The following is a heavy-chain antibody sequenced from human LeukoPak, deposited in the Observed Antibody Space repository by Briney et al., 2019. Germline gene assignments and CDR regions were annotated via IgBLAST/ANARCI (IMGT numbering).Heavy chain of an antibody. Sequence: GGSLRLSCAASGFTFSSYEMNWVRQAPGKGLEWVSYISSSGSSIYYADSVKGRFTISRDNSKNTLYLQMNSLRAEDTAVYYCAKDVVLAYCGGDCFRHDDWGQGTLVTVSS. V-gene: IGHV3-48*03. CDR1: GFTFSSYE. D-gene: IGHD2-21*02. CDR3: AKDVVLAYCGGDCFRHDD. J-gene: IGHJ4*02. CDR2: ISSSGSSI.